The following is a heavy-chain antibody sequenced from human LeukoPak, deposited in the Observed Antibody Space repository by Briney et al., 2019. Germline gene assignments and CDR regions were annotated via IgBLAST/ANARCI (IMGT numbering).Heavy chain of an antibody. J-gene: IGHJ6*03. CDR1: GFTFSSYA. CDR3: AKAVSYYYYYMDV. Sequence: GGSLRLSCAASGFTFSSYAMSWVRQAPGKGLEWVSAFSATGGNTHYADSVKGRFTISRDNSKNTLYLQMDSLRAEDTAVYYCAKAVSYYYYYMDVWGKGTTVTISS. CDR2: FSATGGNT. V-gene: IGHV3-23*01.